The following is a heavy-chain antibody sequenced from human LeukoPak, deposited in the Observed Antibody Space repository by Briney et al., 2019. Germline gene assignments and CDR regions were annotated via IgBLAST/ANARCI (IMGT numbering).Heavy chain of an antibody. Sequence: GGSLRLSCAASGFTFSIYEMNWVRQAPGKGLEWVANIKEDGSEKYYVDSVKGRFTISRDNAKNSLSLQVNSLSAEDTAVYYCARSRSGYYEDYWGQGTLVTVSS. D-gene: IGHD3-22*01. J-gene: IGHJ4*02. CDR3: ARSRSGYYEDY. CDR1: GFTFSIYE. CDR2: IKEDGSEK. V-gene: IGHV3-7*01.